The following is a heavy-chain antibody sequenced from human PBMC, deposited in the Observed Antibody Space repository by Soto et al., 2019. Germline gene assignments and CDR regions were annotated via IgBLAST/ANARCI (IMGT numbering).Heavy chain of an antibody. CDR2: VGPYNGNT. CDR1: GYTFTNYG. J-gene: IGHJ2*01. Sequence: QVQLVQSGAEVKKPGASVRVSCKASGYTFTNYGISWVRQAPGQGLEWMGWVGPYNGNTDHAQNFQGRVTMTTDTSTHTAYMELGSLRSDDTALYYCARCYCSLGSCYTCWHFDLWGRGTLVTVSS. D-gene: IGHD2-15*01. V-gene: IGHV1-18*04. CDR3: ARCYCSLGSCYTCWHFDL.